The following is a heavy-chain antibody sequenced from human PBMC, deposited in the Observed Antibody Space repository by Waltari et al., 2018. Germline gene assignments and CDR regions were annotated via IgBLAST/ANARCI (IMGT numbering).Heavy chain of an antibody. J-gene: IGHJ4*02. Sequence: RQAPGQGLEWMGGIIPLFGSTNYAQKFQGRATMAADESTSTAYVELSSLKSEDTAVYFCARSHYYDRRANYPSLGAFDSWGQGTLVTVSS. V-gene: IGHV1-69*01. D-gene: IGHD3-22*01. CDR3: ARSHYYDRRANYPSLGAFDS. CDR2: IIPLFGST.